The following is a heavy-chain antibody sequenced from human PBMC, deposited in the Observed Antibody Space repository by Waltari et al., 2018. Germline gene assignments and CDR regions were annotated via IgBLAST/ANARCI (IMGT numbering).Heavy chain of an antibody. Sequence: EVQLVESGGGLVQPGGSLRLSCAASGFTFSNYWMHWVRQAPGEGLVWVSRIDTAGRVTTYADSVEGRFTISRDNAKNTVYRQRNSLRAEDTAVYYCASDRGYGYYVDYWGQGTLVTVSS. D-gene: IGHD5-18*01. CDR1: GFTFSNYW. J-gene: IGHJ4*02. V-gene: IGHV3-74*01. CDR2: IDTAGRVT. CDR3: ASDRGYGYYVDY.